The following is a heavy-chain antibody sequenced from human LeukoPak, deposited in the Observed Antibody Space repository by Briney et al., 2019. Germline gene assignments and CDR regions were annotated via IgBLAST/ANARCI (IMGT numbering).Heavy chain of an antibody. CDR3: VKDSPPRYSGSPPAY. J-gene: IGHJ4*02. D-gene: IGHD1-26*01. CDR2: INKDGGEK. V-gene: IGHV3-7*03. Sequence: GGSLRLSCAASGFAFSSYWMSWVRQAPGKGLEWVANINKDGGEKYYVDSVKGRFTISRDNAKNSLYLQMNSLRADDTAVYYCVKDSPPRYSGSPPAYWGQGTLVTVSS. CDR1: GFAFSSYW.